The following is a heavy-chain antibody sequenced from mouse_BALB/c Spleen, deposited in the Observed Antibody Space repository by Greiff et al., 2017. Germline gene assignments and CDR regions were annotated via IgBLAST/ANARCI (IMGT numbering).Heavy chain of an antibody. CDR1: GYTFTSYT. J-gene: IGHJ3*01. CDR3: ARSWGFAY. CDR2: INPSSGYT. V-gene: IGHV1-4*01. Sequence: VKLMESGAELARPGASVKMSCKASGYTFTSYTMHWVKQRPGQGLEWIGYINPSSGYTNYNQKFKDKATLTADKSSSTAYMQLSSLTSEDSAVYYCARSWGFAYWGQGTLVTVSA.